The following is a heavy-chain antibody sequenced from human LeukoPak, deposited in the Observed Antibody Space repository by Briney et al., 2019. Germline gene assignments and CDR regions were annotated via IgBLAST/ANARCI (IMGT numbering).Heavy chain of an antibody. CDR3: AATLAVADPRDAFDI. J-gene: IGHJ3*02. D-gene: IGHD6-19*01. Sequence: PSETLSLTCAVSGGSISRSNWWSWVRQPPGKGLEWIGEIYHSGSTNYNPSLKSRVTISVDTSKNQFSLKLSSVTAADTAVYYCAATLAVADPRDAFDIWGQGTMVTVSS. V-gene: IGHV4-4*02. CDR1: GGSISRSNW. CDR2: IYHSGST.